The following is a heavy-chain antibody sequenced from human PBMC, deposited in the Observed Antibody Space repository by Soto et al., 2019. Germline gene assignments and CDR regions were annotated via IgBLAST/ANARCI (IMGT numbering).Heavy chain of an antibody. CDR1: GFSIRTYG. J-gene: IGHJ6*02. D-gene: IGHD3-10*01. CDR2: IWSDGSDQ. Sequence: QVELVESGGGVVQPGKSLRLSCVASGFSIRTYGMHWVRQAPGKGLEWVAVIWSDGSDQLYADSMKGRLTISRDNAKNTLSLQVHSLRADDTAAYFCATEPRMSSRGRGGMDVWGHGTTVIVSS. V-gene: IGHV3-33*01. CDR3: ATEPRMSSRGRGGMDV.